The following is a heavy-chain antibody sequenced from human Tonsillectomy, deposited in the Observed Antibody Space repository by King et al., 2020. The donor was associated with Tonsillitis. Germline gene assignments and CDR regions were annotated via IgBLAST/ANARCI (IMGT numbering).Heavy chain of an antibody. J-gene: IGHJ1*01. CDR2: IDYSGTT. CDR3: ARHAANSGSYSEYFQH. Sequence: QLQESGPGLVKPSETLSLTCTVSGGSISSSSHFLGWIRQPPGKGLEWIGSIDYSGTTYYHPSLESRVTISVDTSKNQFSLNLSSVTAADTAVYYCARHAANSGSYSEYFQHWGQGTLVTVSS. CDR1: GGSISSSSHF. V-gene: IGHV4-39*01. D-gene: IGHD1-26*01.